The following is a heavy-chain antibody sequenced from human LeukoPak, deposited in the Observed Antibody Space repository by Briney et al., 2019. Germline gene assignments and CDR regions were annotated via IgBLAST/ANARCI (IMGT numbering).Heavy chain of an antibody. Sequence: SETLSLTCAVYGGSFSGYYWSWIRQPPGKGLEWIGEINHSGGTNYNPSLKSRVTISVDTSKNQFSLKLSSVTAADTAVYYCARGLHTRYGSGSYYRPTRYYSDYWGQGTLVTVSS. CDR2: INHSGGT. V-gene: IGHV4-34*01. CDR1: GGSFSGYY. CDR3: ARGLHTRYGSGSYYRPTRYYSDY. D-gene: IGHD3-10*01. J-gene: IGHJ4*02.